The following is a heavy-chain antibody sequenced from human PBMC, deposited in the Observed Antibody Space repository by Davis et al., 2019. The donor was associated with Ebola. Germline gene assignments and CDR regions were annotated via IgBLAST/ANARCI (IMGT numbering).Heavy chain of an antibody. Sequence: SQTLSLTCAVYAGSFSAYYWSWIRHPPGKGLEWIGEIHHSGSSTYNPSPKSRVTTSVDTSKNQFSLKLNSVTAADTAVYYCARGQWLRSSLDYWGQGTLVTVSS. J-gene: IGHJ4*02. CDR3: ARGQWLRSSLDY. D-gene: IGHD5-12*01. CDR1: AGSFSAYY. V-gene: IGHV4-34*01. CDR2: IHHSGSS.